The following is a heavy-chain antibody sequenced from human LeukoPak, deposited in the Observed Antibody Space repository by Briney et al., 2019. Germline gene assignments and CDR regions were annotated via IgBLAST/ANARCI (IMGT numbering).Heavy chain of an antibody. D-gene: IGHD1-7*01. Sequence: PGGSLRLSCAASGFTVSSNYMSWVRQAPGKGLEWVSVIYRGGSTYYADSVKGRFTISRDNSKNTLYLQMNSLRAEDTAVYYCARGQVYNWNYEGYFDYWGQGTLVTVSS. CDR2: IYRGGST. CDR3: ARGQVYNWNYEGYFDY. V-gene: IGHV3-53*01. CDR1: GFTVSSNY. J-gene: IGHJ4*02.